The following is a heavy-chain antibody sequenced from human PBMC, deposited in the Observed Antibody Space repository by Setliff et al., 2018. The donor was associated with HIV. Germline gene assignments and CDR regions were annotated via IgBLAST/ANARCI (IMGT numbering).Heavy chain of an antibody. Sequence: GGSLRLSCAASGFTFSNYAMGWVRQGPGKGLEWVSTIGAAGYPTHYAESVKGRFTISKGNSQNALYLQMNSPTDEDTAVYYCAKVFAFGVDGFDIWGQGTMVTVSS. CDR2: IGAAGYPT. J-gene: IGHJ3*02. CDR3: AKVFAFGVDGFDI. V-gene: IGHV3-23*01. D-gene: IGHD3-10*01. CDR1: GFTFSNYA.